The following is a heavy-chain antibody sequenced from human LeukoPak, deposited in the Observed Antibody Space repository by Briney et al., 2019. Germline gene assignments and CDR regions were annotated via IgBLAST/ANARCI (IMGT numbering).Heavy chain of an antibody. V-gene: IGHV4-59*08. CDR1: GGSLSSYY. Sequence: SQTLSLTCTVSGGSLSSYYWSWIRQPPGKGLEWIGYIYYSGSTNYNPSLKKRVIITVATSKNQFSLKLSSVMAADTAVDYCARQDYGSSGYYYSFDYWGQGTLVTVSS. J-gene: IGHJ4*02. D-gene: IGHD3-22*01. CDR2: IYYSGST. CDR3: ARQDYGSSGYYYSFDY.